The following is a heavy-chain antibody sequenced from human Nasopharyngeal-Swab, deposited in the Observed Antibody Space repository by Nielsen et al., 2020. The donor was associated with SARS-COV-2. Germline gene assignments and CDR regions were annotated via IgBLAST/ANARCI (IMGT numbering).Heavy chain of an antibody. CDR2: ISSSSSYT. V-gene: IGHV3-11*03. D-gene: IGHD4-17*01. Sequence: GESLKISCAASGFTFSDYYMSWIRQAPGKGLEWVSYISSSSSYTNYADSVKGRFTISGDNAKNSLYLQMNSLRAEDTAVYYCASGWSTVTGFGYWGQGTLVTVSS. CDR3: ASGWSTVTGFGY. CDR1: GFTFSDYY. J-gene: IGHJ4*02.